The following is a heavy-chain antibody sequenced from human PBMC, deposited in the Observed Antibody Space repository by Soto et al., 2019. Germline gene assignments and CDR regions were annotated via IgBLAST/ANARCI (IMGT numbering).Heavy chain of an antibody. CDR1: GFTLSRYV. V-gene: IGHV3-23*01. CDR2: ISGSGGGA. Sequence: VQLLESGGGLVQPGGSLRLSCAASGFTLSRYVMSWVRQAPGKGLEWVSVISGSGGGAFYADSVKGRFTISRDNSKNTLYLEMRSLRAEDSAVYYCARPEGDYFYNHMDVWGKGTTVTVSS. CDR3: ARPEGDYFYNHMDV. D-gene: IGHD3-16*01. J-gene: IGHJ6*03.